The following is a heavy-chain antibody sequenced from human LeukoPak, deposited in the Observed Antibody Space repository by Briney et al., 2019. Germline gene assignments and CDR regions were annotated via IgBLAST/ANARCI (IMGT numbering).Heavy chain of an antibody. J-gene: IGHJ4*02. Sequence: GASVKVSCKASGYTFTSYYMHWVRQAPGQGLEWMGIINPSGGSTSYAQKFQGRVTMTRDTSTSTVYMELSSLRSEDTAVYYCALSSSPRRPDYWGQGTLVTVSS. CDR2: INPSGGST. D-gene: IGHD6-6*01. CDR1: GYTFTSYY. CDR3: ALSSSPRRPDY. V-gene: IGHV1-46*01.